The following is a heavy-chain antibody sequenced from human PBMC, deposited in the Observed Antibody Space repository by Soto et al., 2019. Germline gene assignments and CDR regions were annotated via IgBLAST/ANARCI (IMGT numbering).Heavy chain of an antibody. CDR2: ISGSGGST. Sequence: GGSLRLSCAASGFTFSSYAMSWVRQAPGKGLEWVSAISGSGGSTYYADSVKGRFTISRDNSKNTLYLQMNSLRAEDTAVYYCAKGGVGATTVGYFDYWGQGTLVTVSS. CDR3: AKGGVGATTVGYFDY. D-gene: IGHD1-26*01. V-gene: IGHV3-23*01. J-gene: IGHJ4*02. CDR1: GFTFSSYA.